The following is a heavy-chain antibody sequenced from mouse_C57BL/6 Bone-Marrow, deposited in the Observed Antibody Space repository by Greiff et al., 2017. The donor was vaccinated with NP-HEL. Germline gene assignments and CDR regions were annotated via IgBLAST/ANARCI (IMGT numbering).Heavy chain of an antibody. CDR3: ARRGDKLAWFAY. CDR2: IYPRSGNT. Sequence: VQLQQSGAELARPGASVKLSCKASGYTFTSYGISWVKQRTGQGLEWIGEIYPRSGNTYYNEKFKGKATLTADKSSSTAYMELRSLTSEDSAVDFCARRGDKLAWFAYWGQGTLVTVSA. CDR1: GYTFTSYG. J-gene: IGHJ3*01. V-gene: IGHV1-81*01. D-gene: IGHD3-3*01.